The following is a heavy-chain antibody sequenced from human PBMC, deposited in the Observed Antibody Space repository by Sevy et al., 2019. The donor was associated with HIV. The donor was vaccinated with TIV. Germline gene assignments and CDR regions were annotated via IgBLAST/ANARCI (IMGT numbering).Heavy chain of an antibody. D-gene: IGHD2-2*01. CDR1: GYTFSNYW. Sequence: GESLKISCKGSGYTFSNYWIGWVRQMPGKGLEWMGVIYPGDSDTRYSPSFQGQVNISAGKSSSTAYLQWSSLKTSDTAISYCVRYPIVVVPAAEYYFYYWGQGTLVTVSS. CDR3: VRYPIVVVPAAEYYFYY. J-gene: IGHJ4*02. CDR2: IYPGDSDT. V-gene: IGHV5-51*01.